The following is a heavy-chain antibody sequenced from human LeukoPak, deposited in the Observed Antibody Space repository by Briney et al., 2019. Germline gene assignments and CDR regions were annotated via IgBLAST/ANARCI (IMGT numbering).Heavy chain of an antibody. J-gene: IGHJ4*02. V-gene: IGHV4-59*08. Sequence: SETLSLTCTVSGGSISSYYWSWIRHPPRQGQELIGYVYYSGSTNTNPSLKSRVTISVDTSKNQFSLRLSSVTAADTAVYYCARHPPMVRGVRFDYWGQGTLVTVSS. D-gene: IGHD3-10*01. CDR3: ARHPPMVRGVRFDY. CDR2: VYYSGST. CDR1: GGSISSYY.